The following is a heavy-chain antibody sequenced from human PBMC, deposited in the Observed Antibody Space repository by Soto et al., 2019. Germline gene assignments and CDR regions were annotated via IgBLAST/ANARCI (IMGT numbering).Heavy chain of an antibody. CDR1: GFTFSSYA. CDR3: AKDPPGRSSSWYGGI. Sequence: GGSLRLSCAASGFTFSSYAMSWVRQAPGKGLEWVSAISGSGGSTYYADSVKGRFTISRDNSKNTLYLQMNSLRAADNAVYYCAKDPPGRSSSWYGGIWGQETMVTVSS. J-gene: IGHJ3*02. D-gene: IGHD6-13*01. CDR2: ISGSGGST. V-gene: IGHV3-23*01.